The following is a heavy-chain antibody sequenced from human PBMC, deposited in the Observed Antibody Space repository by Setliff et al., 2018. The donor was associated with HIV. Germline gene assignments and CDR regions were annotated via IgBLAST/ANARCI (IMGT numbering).Heavy chain of an antibody. CDR1: GYTFTSYA. CDR2: IHAGNGYT. D-gene: IGHD4-4*01. J-gene: IGHJ6*02. V-gene: IGHV1-3*01. Sequence: ASVKVSCKASGYTFTSYAMHWVRQAPGQRLEWMGWIHAGNGYTKYSQKFQGRVTFTRDTSANAAYMDLSSLRSEDTAVYYCARDSGDDYSDYYYYGMDVWGQGTTVTVSS. CDR3: ARDSGDDYSDYYYYGMDV.